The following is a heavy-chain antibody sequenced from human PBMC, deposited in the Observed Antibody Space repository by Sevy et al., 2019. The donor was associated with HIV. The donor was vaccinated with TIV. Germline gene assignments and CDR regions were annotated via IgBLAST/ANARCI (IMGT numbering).Heavy chain of an antibody. V-gene: IGHV4-59*01. Sequence: SETLSLTCTVSGGSISPYYCNWIRQPPGKGLEWIGYMYYSGSIKYNPSFKSRVTISADTSKNQFSVKLTSVTAADTAVYYGARGGGLTDYGMDVWGQGTTVTVSS. CDR2: MYYSGSI. CDR1: GGSISPYY. D-gene: IGHD3-16*01. J-gene: IGHJ6*02. CDR3: ARGGGLTDYGMDV.